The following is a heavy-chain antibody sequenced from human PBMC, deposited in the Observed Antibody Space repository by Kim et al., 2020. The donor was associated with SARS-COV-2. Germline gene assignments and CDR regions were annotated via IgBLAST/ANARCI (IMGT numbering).Heavy chain of an antibody. V-gene: IGHV3-23*01. CDR2: ISGSGLTT. D-gene: IGHD1-26*01. J-gene: IGHJ4*01. CDR3: AKVPSHSGSYDLPDY. CDR1: GFTFNTYA. Sequence: GGSLRLSCEASGFTFNTYAMSWVRQAPGKGLEWVSAISGSGLTTYYADSVKGRFTISRDNSKNILYLQMTSLRREDTAAYYCAKVPSHSGSYDLPDYWG.